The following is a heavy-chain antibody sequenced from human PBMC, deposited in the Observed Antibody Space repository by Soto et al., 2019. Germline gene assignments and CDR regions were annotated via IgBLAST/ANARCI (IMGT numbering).Heavy chain of an antibody. V-gene: IGHV3-30*18. CDR3: AKDQAIWVRAGPWFDP. J-gene: IGHJ5*02. CDR1: GFTFSSYG. CDR2: ISYDGSNK. Sequence: WSLRLSCAASGFTFSSYGMHWVRQAPGKGLEWVAVISYDGSNKYYADSVKGRFTISRDNSKNTLYLQMNSLRAEDTAVYYCAKDQAIWVRAGPWFDPWGQGTLVTVSS. D-gene: IGHD3-10*01.